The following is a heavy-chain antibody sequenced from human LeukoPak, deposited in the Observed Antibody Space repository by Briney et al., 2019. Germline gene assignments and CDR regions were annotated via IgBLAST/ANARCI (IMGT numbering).Heavy chain of an antibody. J-gene: IGHJ4*02. CDR3: AKGKWQQLVLHYFDY. D-gene: IGHD6-13*01. CDR2: IRYDGSNK. V-gene: IGHV3-30*02. Sequence: GGSLRLSCAASGFTFSSYGMHWVRQAPGKGLEWVAFIRYDGSNKYYADAVKGRFTISRDKNTLYLQMNSLRAEDTAVYYCAKGKWQQLVLHYFDYWGQGTLVTVSS. CDR1: GFTFSSYG.